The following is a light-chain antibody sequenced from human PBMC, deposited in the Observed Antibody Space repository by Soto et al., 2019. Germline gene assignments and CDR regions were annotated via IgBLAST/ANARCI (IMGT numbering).Light chain of an antibody. CDR3: QQYGSSGT. Sequence: EIVLTQSPDTLSLSPGERATLSCRASQSVTTYLAWYQQKPGQAPRLLIYDASNRATGIPDRFSGSGSGTDFTLTISRLEPEDFAVYYCQQYGSSGTFGQGTKVDI. J-gene: IGKJ1*01. CDR1: QSVTTY. V-gene: IGKV3-20*01. CDR2: DAS.